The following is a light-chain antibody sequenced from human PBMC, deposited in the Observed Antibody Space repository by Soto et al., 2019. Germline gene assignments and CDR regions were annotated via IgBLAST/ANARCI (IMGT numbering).Light chain of an antibody. V-gene: IGKV3-15*01. CDR2: GAS. J-gene: IGKJ3*01. Sequence: EIVMTQSPATLSVSPGERATLSCRASQSVSSNLVWYQQKPGQAPRLLIYGASTRATGIAARFSGSGSGTEFTLTISSLQSEDFAIYYCQQYNNWPPLTFGPGTKVDIK. CDR3: QQYNNWPPLT. CDR1: QSVSSN.